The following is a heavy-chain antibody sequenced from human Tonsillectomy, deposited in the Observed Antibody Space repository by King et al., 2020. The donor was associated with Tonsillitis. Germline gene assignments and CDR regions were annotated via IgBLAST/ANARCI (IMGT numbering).Heavy chain of an antibody. CDR2: IIPMIGTA. CDR1: GGTFSRYT. D-gene: IGHD1-7*01. V-gene: IGHV1-69*01. Sequence: VQLVQSGAEVQKPGSSVKVSCKASGGTFSRYTITWVRQAPGQGFEWMGGIIPMIGTAKYAQKFQGKVTITADESTSTAYLELSSLKSDDSAVYYCARDHGIDVDPPTGTSHWLAPWAPGTLVTFSA. CDR3: ARDHGIDVDPPTGTSHWLAP. J-gene: IGHJ5*02.